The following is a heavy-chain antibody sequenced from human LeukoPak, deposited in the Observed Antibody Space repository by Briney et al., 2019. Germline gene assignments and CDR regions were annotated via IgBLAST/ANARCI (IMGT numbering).Heavy chain of an antibody. D-gene: IGHD2-15*01. CDR3: ARARRGSNTYYYGMDV. CDR1: GGSLSSGGYS. Sequence: SETLSLTCAVSGGSLSSGGYSWGWIRQPPGKGLEWIGYIYHSGSTYYNPSLKSRVTISVDRSKNQFSLKLSSVTAADTAVYYCARARRGSNTYYYGMDVWGKGTTVTVSS. J-gene: IGHJ6*04. V-gene: IGHV4-30-2*01. CDR2: IYHSGST.